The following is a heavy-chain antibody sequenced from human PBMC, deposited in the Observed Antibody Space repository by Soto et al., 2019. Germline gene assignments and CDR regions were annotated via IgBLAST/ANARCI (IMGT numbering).Heavy chain of an antibody. CDR2: IYHSGYT. CDR3: TTPLTLITMIVVVITITFDY. CDR1: GDSISSNNW. J-gene: IGHJ4*02. V-gene: IGHV4-4*02. D-gene: IGHD3-22*01. Sequence: SETLSLTCAVSGDSISSNNWWSWVRQPQGEGLEWIGEIYHSGYTNYNPYFKSRVTISVDKTKNQFSLDLNSVTAADTAVYYCTTPLTLITMIVVVITITFDYWGQGTLVTVSS.